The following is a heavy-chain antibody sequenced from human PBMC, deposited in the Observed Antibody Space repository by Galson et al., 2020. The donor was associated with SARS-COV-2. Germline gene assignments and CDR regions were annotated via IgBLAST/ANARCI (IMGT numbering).Heavy chain of an antibody. CDR3: AKDRGDYGGKPPGYYYYYMDV. CDR2: IWYDGSNK. Sequence: GGSLRLSCAASGFTFSSYGMHWVRQAPGKGLEWVAVIWYDGSNKYYADSVKGRFTISRDNSKNTLYLQMNSLRAEDTAVYYCAKDRGDYGGKPPGYYYYYMDVWGKGTTVTVSS. CDR1: GFTFSSYG. V-gene: IGHV3-33*06. D-gene: IGHD4-17*01. J-gene: IGHJ6*03.